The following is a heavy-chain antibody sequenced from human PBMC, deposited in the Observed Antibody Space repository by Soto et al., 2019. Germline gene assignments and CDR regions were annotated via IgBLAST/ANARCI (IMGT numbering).Heavy chain of an antibody. V-gene: IGHV3-23*01. CDR2: ISGSGGST. CDR1: GFTFSSYA. CDR3: AKAVMITFGGVIVMPPYFAY. J-gene: IGHJ4*02. Sequence: GGSLRLSCAASGFTFSSYAMSWVRQAPGKGLEWVSAISGSGGSTYYADSVKGRFTISRDNSKNTLYLQMNSLRAEDTAVYYCAKAVMITFGGVIVMPPYFAYWGQGTLVTVSS. D-gene: IGHD3-16*02.